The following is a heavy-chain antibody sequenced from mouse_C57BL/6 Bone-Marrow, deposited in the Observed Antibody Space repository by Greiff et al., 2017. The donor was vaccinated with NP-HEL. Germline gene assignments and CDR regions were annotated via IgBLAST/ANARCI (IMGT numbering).Heavy chain of an antibody. CDR2: ISNGGGST. D-gene: IGHD1-1*01. CDR1: GYTFSDYY. J-gene: IGHJ2*01. Sequence: EVMLVESGGGLVQPGGSLKLSCAASGYTFSDYYMYWVRQTPEKRLEWVAYISNGGGSTYYPDTVKGRFTISRDNAKNTLYLQMSRLKAEDTAMYYCARHDYSSYGFDYWGKGTTLTVSS. CDR3: ARHDYSSYGFDY. V-gene: IGHV5-12*01.